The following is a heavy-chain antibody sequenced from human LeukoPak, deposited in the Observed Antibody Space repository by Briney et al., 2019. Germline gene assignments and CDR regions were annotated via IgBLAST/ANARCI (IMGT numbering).Heavy chain of an antibody. CDR1: GGTFSSYA. J-gene: IGHJ4*02. D-gene: IGHD1-26*01. CDR2: IIPIFGTA. Sequence: SVKVSFKASGGTFSSYAISWVRQAPGQGLEWMGGIIPIFGTANYAQKFQGRVTITTDESTSTAYMELSSLRSEDTAVYYCARDSGSYQGLDYWGQGTLVTVSS. CDR3: ARDSGSYQGLDY. V-gene: IGHV1-69*05.